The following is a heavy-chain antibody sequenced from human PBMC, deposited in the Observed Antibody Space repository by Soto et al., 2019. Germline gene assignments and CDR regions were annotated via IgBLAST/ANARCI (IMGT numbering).Heavy chain of an antibody. CDR3: ARVQYCSGGSCLYGMEV. CDR2: IYSGGST. Sequence: PGWSLRLSCAASGFTASSDDMSLVRQAPVQGLEWVSIIYSGGSTYYADSVKCRFTISRDNSKNTLYLQMNSLRAEDTAVYYCARVQYCSGGSCLYGMEVWGEGTPVTVSS. D-gene: IGHD2-15*01. V-gene: IGHV3-53*01. CDR1: GFTASSDD. J-gene: IGHJ6*04.